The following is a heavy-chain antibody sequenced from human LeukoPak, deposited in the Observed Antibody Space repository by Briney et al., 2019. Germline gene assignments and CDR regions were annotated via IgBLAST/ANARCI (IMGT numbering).Heavy chain of an antibody. Sequence: GGSLRLSCAASGFTFSSYWMNWVRQAPGKGLVWVSRIASDGSSTTYADSVKGRFSISRDNARNTLYLQMNSLRVEDTAVYYCARGRPHGNDYWGQGTLVTVSS. D-gene: IGHD4-23*01. CDR1: GFTFSSYW. J-gene: IGHJ4*02. CDR3: ARGRPHGNDY. CDR2: IASDGSST. V-gene: IGHV3-74*01.